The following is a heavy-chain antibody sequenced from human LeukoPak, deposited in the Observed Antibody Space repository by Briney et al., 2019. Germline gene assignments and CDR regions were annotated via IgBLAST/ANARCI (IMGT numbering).Heavy chain of an antibody. Sequence: SSETLSLTCTVSGGSISSYYWSWIRQPAGKGLEWIGRIYTSGSTNYNPSLKSRVTISVDRSKNQFSLKLSSVTAADTAVYYCARVHQLLYYFDYWGQGTLVTVSS. V-gene: IGHV4-4*07. CDR3: ARVHQLLYYFDY. CDR1: GGSISSYY. J-gene: IGHJ4*02. CDR2: IYTSGST. D-gene: IGHD2-2*01.